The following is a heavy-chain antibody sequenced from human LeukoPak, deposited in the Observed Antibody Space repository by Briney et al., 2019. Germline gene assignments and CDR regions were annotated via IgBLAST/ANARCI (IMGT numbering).Heavy chain of an antibody. Sequence: PGGSLRLSCAASGFTFSSYGMHRVRQAPGKGLEWVAVIWYDGSNKYYADSVKGRFTISRDNSKNTLYLQMNSLRAEDTAVYYCAKSYGLRGIPIVVVPAAPFDYWGQGTLVTVSS. V-gene: IGHV3-33*06. D-gene: IGHD2-2*01. J-gene: IGHJ4*02. CDR2: IWYDGSNK. CDR3: AKSYGLRGIPIVVVPAAPFDY. CDR1: GFTFSSYG.